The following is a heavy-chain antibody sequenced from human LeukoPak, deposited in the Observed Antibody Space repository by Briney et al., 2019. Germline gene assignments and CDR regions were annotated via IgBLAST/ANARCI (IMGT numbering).Heavy chain of an antibody. CDR1: GYTFTSYD. Sequence: GASVKVSCKASGYTFTSYDINWVRQATGQGLEWMGWMNPNSGNTGYAQKFQGRVTMTRNTSISTAYMELSSLRSEDTAVYYCARGCSSTSCYTRRVYYYYYGMDVWGQGTLVTVSS. J-gene: IGHJ6*02. V-gene: IGHV1-8*01. CDR2: MNPNSGNT. CDR3: ARGCSSTSCYTRRVYYYYYGMDV. D-gene: IGHD2-2*02.